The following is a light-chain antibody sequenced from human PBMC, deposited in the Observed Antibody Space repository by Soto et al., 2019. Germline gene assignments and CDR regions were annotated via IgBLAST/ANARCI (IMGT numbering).Light chain of an antibody. CDR3: QKRSNWPIN. CDR2: DAS. V-gene: IGKV3-11*01. CDR1: QHINRY. Sequence: EIVFTHSPSALSLSPVERATLSFMASQHINRYLAWYHQKPGQPPRLLIYDASTRATGIPARFSGSGSGTDFTLTISSLEPEDFAVYYCQKRSNWPINFGQGTRLEIK. J-gene: IGKJ5*01.